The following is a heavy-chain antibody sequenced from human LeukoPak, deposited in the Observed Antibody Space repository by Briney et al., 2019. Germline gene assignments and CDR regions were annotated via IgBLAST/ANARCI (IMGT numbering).Heavy chain of an antibody. D-gene: IGHD1-20*01. CDR2: ISAYNGNT. J-gene: IGHJ4*02. V-gene: IGHV1-18*01. CDR1: GYTFTSYG. CDR3: ARDWEPFYNWNLRRFDY. Sequence: GASVKVSCKASGYTFTSYGISWVRQAPGQGLECMGWISAYNGNTNYAQKLQGRVTMTTDTSTSTAYMELRSLRSDDTAVYYCARDWEPFYNWNLRRFDYWGQGTLVTVSS.